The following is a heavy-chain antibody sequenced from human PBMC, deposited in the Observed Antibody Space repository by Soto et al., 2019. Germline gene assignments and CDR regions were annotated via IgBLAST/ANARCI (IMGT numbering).Heavy chain of an antibody. Sequence: EVQLVESGGGLVQPGGSLRLSCAASGFTFSSYWMSWVRQAPGKGLEWVANIKQDGSEKYYVDSVKGRFTISRDNAKNSLYLQMNSLRAQDTAVYYCASSTKRHSSSSSFQHWGQGTLVTVSS. CDR3: ASSTKRHSSSSSFQH. D-gene: IGHD6-6*01. CDR2: IKQDGSEK. J-gene: IGHJ1*01. V-gene: IGHV3-7*01. CDR1: GFTFSSYW.